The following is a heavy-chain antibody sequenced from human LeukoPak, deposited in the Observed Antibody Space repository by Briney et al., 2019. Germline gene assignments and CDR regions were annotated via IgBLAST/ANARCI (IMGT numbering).Heavy chain of an antibody. CDR2: ISAYNGNT. CDR3: ASGVWGSYRPYYYYMDV. Sequence: GASVKVSCKASGYTFTSYGISWVRQAPGQGLEWMGWISAYNGNTNYAQKLQGRVTMTTDTSTSTAYMELRSLRSDDTAVYYCASGVWGSYRPYYYYMDVWGKGTTVTVSS. V-gene: IGHV1-18*01. J-gene: IGHJ6*03. CDR1: GYTFTSYG. D-gene: IGHD3-16*02.